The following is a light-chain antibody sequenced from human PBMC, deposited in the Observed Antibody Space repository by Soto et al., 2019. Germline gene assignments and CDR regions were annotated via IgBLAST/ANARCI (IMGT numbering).Light chain of an antibody. Sequence: EIVLTQSPATLAVSPGERATLSCRASQSITNNLAWYRQRPGQAPRLLIYGASTRATGIPARFSGSGSGTEFTLTISSLQSEDFAVYYCQQYSNWWTFGQGTRVEIK. J-gene: IGKJ1*01. CDR3: QQYSNWWT. V-gene: IGKV3-15*01. CDR2: GAS. CDR1: QSITNN.